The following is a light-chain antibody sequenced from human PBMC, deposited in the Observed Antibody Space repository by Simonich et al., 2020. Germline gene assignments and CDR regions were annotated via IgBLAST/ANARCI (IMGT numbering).Light chain of an antibody. V-gene: IGKV2-28*01. J-gene: IGKJ1*01. Sequence: DIVMTQSPLSLPVTPGEPASISCRSSQSLLHSNGYNYLDWYLQKPGQSPQLLIYLGSNRASGVPDRFSGSGSGTDFTLTISCLQSEDFATYYCQQYYSFPPWTFGQGTKVEIK. CDR1: QSLLHSNGYNY. CDR2: LGS. CDR3: QQYYSFPPWT.